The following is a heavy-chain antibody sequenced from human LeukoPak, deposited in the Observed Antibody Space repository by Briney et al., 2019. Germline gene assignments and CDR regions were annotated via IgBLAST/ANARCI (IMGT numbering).Heavy chain of an antibody. J-gene: IGHJ3*02. Sequence: ASVKVSCKASGYTFTTYGISWVRQAPGQGLEWMGWISAYKGNTNYAQKVQGRVTMTTDTSTSTAYMELRSLRSDDTAVYYCERDLFRESEDVFDIWGQGTMVTVSS. V-gene: IGHV1-18*04. CDR2: ISAYKGNT. CDR1: GYTFTTYG. CDR3: ERDLFRESEDVFDI. D-gene: IGHD3-10*02.